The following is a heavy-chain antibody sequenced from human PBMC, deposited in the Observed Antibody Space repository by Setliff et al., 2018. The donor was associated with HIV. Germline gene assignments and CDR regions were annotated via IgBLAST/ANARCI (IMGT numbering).Heavy chain of an antibody. D-gene: IGHD6-19*01. J-gene: IGHJ6*02. CDR2: INPNSGGT. CDR3: ARGGVTVAGTSYYYGMDV. CDR1: GYTFTGYY. V-gene: IGHV1-2*04. Sequence: VASVKVSCKASGYTFTGYYIHWVRQAPGQGLEWMGWINPNSGGTNYAQKFQGWVTMTRDTSISTAYMELSRLRSDDTAVYYCARGGVTVAGTSYYYGMDVWGQGTTVTVS.